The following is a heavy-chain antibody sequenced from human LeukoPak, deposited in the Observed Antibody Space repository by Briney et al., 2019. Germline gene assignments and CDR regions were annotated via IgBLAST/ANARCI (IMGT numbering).Heavy chain of an antibody. CDR1: GFTFSGYA. CDR3: VKKVVVGATSPYSDFQD. V-gene: IGHV3-23*01. J-gene: IGHJ1*01. Sequence: GGSLRLSCAVSGFTFSGYAINWVRQAPGKGLEWVSAISGSGVTTHYAGSVQGRFSISRDNSKNTLYLQMNSLRVEDTALYYCVKKVVVGATSPYSDFQDWGQGTLVTVSS. D-gene: IGHD1-26*01. CDR2: ISGSGVTT.